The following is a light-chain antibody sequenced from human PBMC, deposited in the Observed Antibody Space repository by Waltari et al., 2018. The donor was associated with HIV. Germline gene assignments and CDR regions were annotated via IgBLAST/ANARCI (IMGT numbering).Light chain of an antibody. Sequence: DIQMTQSPHTLSASVGDRVTITCRASQSVSSSLAWSQQKQGKAPNLLICTASSLQNGVPPRFSGSGSGTDFTLTISGLQPDDFATYYCQQYLTFSRTFGQGTQV. J-gene: IGKJ1*01. CDR1: QSVSSS. CDR2: TAS. V-gene: IGKV1-5*03. CDR3: QQYLTFSRT.